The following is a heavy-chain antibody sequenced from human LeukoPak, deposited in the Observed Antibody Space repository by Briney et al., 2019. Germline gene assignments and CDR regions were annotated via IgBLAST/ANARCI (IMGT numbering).Heavy chain of an antibody. CDR1: GGTFSSYA. V-gene: IGHV1-69*05. CDR2: IIPIFVTA. J-gene: IGHJ4*02. Sequence: SVKVSCKASGGTFSSYAISWVRQAPGQGLEWMGGIIPIFVTANYAQKFQGRVTITTDESTSTAYMELSSLRSEDTAVYYCARDLMMYCSSTSCYRGFDYWGQGTLVTVSS. D-gene: IGHD2-2*02. CDR3: ARDLMMYCSSTSCYRGFDY.